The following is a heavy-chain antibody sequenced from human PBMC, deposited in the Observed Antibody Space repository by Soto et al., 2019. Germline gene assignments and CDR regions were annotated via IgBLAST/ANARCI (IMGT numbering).Heavy chain of an antibody. CDR2: IDSSGRYI. V-gene: IGHV3-21*01. J-gene: IGHJ4*02. CDR3: ARDESAGSSTSD. Sequence: EVQLVESGGGLVKPGGSLRLSCVASGPIFSSYGMNWLRQAPGEGLEWVSSIDSSGRYIYYADSLQGRFTISRDNAKNSMYLQMNSLRVEDPARYSCARDESAGSSTSDWGQGTLVTVSS. D-gene: IGHD2-2*01. CDR1: GPIFSSYG.